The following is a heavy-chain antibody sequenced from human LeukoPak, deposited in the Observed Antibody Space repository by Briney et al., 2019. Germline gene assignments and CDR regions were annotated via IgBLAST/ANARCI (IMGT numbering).Heavy chain of an antibody. Sequence: SQTLSLTCAVSGGSISSGGYSWSWIRQPPGKGLEWIGYIYHSGSTYYNPSLKSRVTISADRSKNQFSLKLSSVTAADTAAYYCARGAHTLVGSYFDYWGQGTLVTVSS. V-gene: IGHV4-30-2*01. CDR1: GGSISSGGYS. D-gene: IGHD3-10*01. J-gene: IGHJ4*02. CDR2: IYHSGST. CDR3: ARGAHTLVGSYFDY.